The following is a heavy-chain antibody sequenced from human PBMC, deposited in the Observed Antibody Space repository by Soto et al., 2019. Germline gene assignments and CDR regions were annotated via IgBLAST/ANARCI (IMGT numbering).Heavy chain of an antibody. D-gene: IGHD2-15*01. CDR2: IYYSGST. J-gene: IGHJ4*02. CDR3: ARSRGSTRSFDY. V-gene: IGHV4-59*01. Sequence: SETLSLTCTVSGGSISTYWWSWIRQPPRKGLEWIGYIYYSGSTNYNPSLKSRVTISADTSKNQFSLKLTSVTAADTAVYYCARSRGSTRSFDYWGQGTLVTVSS. CDR1: GGSISTYW.